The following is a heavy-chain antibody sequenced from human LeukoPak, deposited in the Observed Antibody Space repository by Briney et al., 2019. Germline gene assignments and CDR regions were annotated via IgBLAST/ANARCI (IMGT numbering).Heavy chain of an antibody. CDR1: GFTFSNYA. Sequence: PGGSLRLSCAASGFTFSNYAMRWVRQAPGKGLEWVSAISGSGGSTYYADSVKGRCTISRDNSKNTLYLQMNSLRAEDTAVYYCAKDPADIVVVTALYYWGQGTLVTVSS. CDR3: AKDPADIVVVTALYY. D-gene: IGHD2-21*02. CDR2: ISGSGGST. J-gene: IGHJ4*02. V-gene: IGHV3-23*01.